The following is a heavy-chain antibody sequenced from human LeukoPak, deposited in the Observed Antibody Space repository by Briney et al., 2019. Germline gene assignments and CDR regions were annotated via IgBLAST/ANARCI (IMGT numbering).Heavy chain of an antibody. Sequence: GGSLRLSCAASGFTLSSYVMHWVRQAPGKGLEWVSGVSDSGDSTFYADSVKGRLTISRDNSKNTLYLQMNSLRAEDTAVYYCAKWKGMEIDYWGRGTLVTVSS. D-gene: IGHD1-1*01. CDR3: AKWKGMEIDY. V-gene: IGHV3-23*01. CDR1: GFTLSSYV. CDR2: VSDSGDST. J-gene: IGHJ4*02.